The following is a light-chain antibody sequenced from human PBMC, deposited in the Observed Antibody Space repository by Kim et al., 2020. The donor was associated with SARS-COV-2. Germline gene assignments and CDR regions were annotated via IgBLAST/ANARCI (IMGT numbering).Light chain of an antibody. CDR1: SSDVGGYNY. CDR3: SSYTSSSTYV. CDR2: DVS. V-gene: IGLV2-14*03. J-gene: IGLJ1*01. Sequence: GHPITTSCTGTSSDVGGYNYVSWYQQHPGKAPKLMIYDVSNRPSGVSNRFSGSKSGNTASLTISGLQAEDEADYYCSSYTSSSTYVFGTGTKVTVL.